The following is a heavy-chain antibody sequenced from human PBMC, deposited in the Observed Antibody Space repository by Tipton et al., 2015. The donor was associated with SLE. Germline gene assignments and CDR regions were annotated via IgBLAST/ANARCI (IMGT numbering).Heavy chain of an antibody. J-gene: IGHJ4*02. Sequence: TLSPTCAVYGGSFSGYYWSWIRQPPGKGLEWIGEINHSGSTNYNPSLKSRVTISVDTSKNQFSLKLSSVTAADTAVYYCARGKDFWSGYYMDYWGQGTLVTVSS. CDR1: GGSFSGYY. CDR2: INHSGST. D-gene: IGHD3-3*01. V-gene: IGHV4-34*01. CDR3: ARGKDFWSGYYMDY.